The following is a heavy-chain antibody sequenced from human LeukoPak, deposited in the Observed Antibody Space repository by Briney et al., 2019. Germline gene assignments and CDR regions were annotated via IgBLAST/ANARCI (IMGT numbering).Heavy chain of an antibody. CDR1: GGSISSYY. V-gene: IGHV4-4*07. Sequence: PSETLSLTCTVSGGSISSYYWSWIRQPAGKGLEWIGRIYTSGSTNYNPSLKSRVTMSVDTSKNQFSLKLSSVTAADTAVYYCAREPGPPYYDFWSGYYTWFFDYWGQGTLVTVSS. J-gene: IGHJ4*02. CDR3: AREPGPPYYDFWSGYYTWFFDY. CDR2: IYTSGST. D-gene: IGHD3-3*01.